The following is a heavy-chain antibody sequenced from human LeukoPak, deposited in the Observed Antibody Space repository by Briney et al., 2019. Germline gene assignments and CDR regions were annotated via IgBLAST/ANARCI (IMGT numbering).Heavy chain of an antibody. V-gene: IGHV4-39*07. D-gene: IGHD1-26*01. J-gene: IGHJ5*02. CDR1: GGSISSSSYY. CDR3: ARDRGVVGAINWFDP. Sequence: SETLSLTCTVSGGSISSSSYYWGWIRQPPGKGLEWIGSIYYSGSTYYNPSLKSRVTISVDTSKNQFSLKLSSVTAADTAVYYCARDRGVVGAINWFDPWGQGTLVTVSS. CDR2: IYYSGST.